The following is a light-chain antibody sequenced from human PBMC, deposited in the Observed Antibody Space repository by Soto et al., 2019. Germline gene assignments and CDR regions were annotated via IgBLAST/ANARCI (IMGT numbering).Light chain of an antibody. Sequence: DIVMTQSPLSLPVTPGEPASISCRSSQSLLHSNGYNYFVWYLQKPGQSPQLLIYLGSNRASGVPDRFSGSGSGTDFTLKISRVEAEDVGVYYCMQALQTPLTFGQGTRLEIK. CDR1: QSLLHSNGYNY. CDR3: MQALQTPLT. J-gene: IGKJ5*01. V-gene: IGKV2-28*01. CDR2: LGS.